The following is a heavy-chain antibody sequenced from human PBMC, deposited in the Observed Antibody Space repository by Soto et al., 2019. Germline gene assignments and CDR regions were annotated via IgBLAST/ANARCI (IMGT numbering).Heavy chain of an antibody. Sequence: GGSLRLSCAASGFTFSSYAMSWVRQAPGKGLEWVSAISGSGGSTHYADSVKGRFTISRDNSKNTLYLQMNSLRAEDTAVYYCAKDRSRVGTTSFDYWGQGTLVTVSS. D-gene: IGHD1-26*01. CDR1: GFTFSSYA. J-gene: IGHJ4*02. CDR2: ISGSGGST. V-gene: IGHV3-23*01. CDR3: AKDRSRVGTTSFDY.